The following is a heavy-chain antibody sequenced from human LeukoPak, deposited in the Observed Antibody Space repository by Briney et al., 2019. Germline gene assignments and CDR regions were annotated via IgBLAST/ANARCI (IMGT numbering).Heavy chain of an antibody. Sequence: PGGSLRLSCTASGFSFNIYEMNWVRQAPGKGLEWVSYISSSDSTIYYADSVKGRFTISRDSAKDLLYLQMNSLRAEDTAVYYCARFYYYDSSGSHPFDYWGQGTLVTVSS. D-gene: IGHD3-22*01. J-gene: IGHJ4*02. CDR3: ARFYYYDSSGSHPFDY. CDR1: GFSFNIYE. V-gene: IGHV3-48*03. CDR2: ISSSDSTI.